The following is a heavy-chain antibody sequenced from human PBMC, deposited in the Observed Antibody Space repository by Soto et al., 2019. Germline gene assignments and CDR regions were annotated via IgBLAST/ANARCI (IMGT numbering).Heavy chain of an antibody. CDR2: INHSGST. CDR1: GGSFSGYY. J-gene: IGHJ4*02. D-gene: IGHD6-13*01. V-gene: IGHV4-34*01. Sequence: SETLSLTCAVYGGSFSGYYWSWIRQPPGKGLEWIGEINHSGSTNYNPSLKSRVTISVDTSKNQFSLKLSSVTAADTAVYYCARAGGSSSWSGYFDYWGQGTLVTVSS. CDR3: ARAGGSSSWSGYFDY.